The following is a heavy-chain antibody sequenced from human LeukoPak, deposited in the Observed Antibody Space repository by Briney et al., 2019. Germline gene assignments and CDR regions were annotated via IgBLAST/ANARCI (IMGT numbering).Heavy chain of an antibody. CDR2: INPNSGGT. CDR1: GYTFTVYY. D-gene: IGHD6-6*01. J-gene: IGHJ4*02. V-gene: IGHV1-2*02. Sequence: GASVKVSCKASGYTFTVYYMHWVRQAPGQGLEWMGWINPNSGGTNYAQKFQGRVTMTRDTSIITAYMELSRLRSDDTAVYYCASLEYSSSFYYFDYWGQGTLVTVSS. CDR3: ASLEYSSSFYYFDY.